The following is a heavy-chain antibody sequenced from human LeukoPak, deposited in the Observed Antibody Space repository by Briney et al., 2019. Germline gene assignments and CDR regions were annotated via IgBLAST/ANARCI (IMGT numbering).Heavy chain of an antibody. CDR2: IWYDGSNK. J-gene: IGHJ6*02. CDR3: ARESYYYGMDV. CDR1: GFTFSSYG. V-gene: IGHV3-33*01. Sequence: GGSLRLSCAASGFTFSSYGMHWFRQAPGKGLEWVAVIWYDGSNKYYADSVKGRFTISRDNSKNTLYLQMNSLRAEDTAVYYCARESYYYGMDVWGQGTTVTVSS.